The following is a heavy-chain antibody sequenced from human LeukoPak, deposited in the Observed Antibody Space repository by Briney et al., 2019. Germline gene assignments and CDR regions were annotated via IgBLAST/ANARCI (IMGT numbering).Heavy chain of an antibody. CDR3: ARVSSSSSWYTDLDY. J-gene: IGHJ4*02. Sequence: PGRSLRLSCAASGFTFSSYARHWVRQAPGKGLEWVALISYAGIDKYYADSVKGRFTISRDNSKNTLYLQMNSLRPEDTAVYYCARVSSSSSWYTDLDYWGQGTLVTVSS. CDR2: ISYAGIDK. V-gene: IGHV3-30*03. D-gene: IGHD6-13*01. CDR1: GFTFSSYA.